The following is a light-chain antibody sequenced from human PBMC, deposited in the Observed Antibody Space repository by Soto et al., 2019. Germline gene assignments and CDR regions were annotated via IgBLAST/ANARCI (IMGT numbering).Light chain of an antibody. V-gene: IGKV1-5*01. Sequence: DIQMTQSPSTLSGSVGDRVTITCRASQSISSGLAWYQQKPGKAPKVLIYDASSLQSGVPSRFSGSGSGTEFTLTISSLQPEDFAIYYCQQYNSYSPWTFGQGTKVE. CDR3: QQYNSYSPWT. J-gene: IGKJ1*01. CDR1: QSISSG. CDR2: DAS.